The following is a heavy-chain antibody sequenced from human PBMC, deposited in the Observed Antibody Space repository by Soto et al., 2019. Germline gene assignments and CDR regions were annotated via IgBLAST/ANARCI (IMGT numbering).Heavy chain of an antibody. J-gene: IGHJ4*02. Sequence: SDTLSLTCTVSGGSISSYYWSWIRQPPGKGLEWIGYIYYSGSTNYNPSLKSRVTISVDTSKNQFSLKLSSVTAADTAVYYCARRYSSSFDYWGQGTLVTVSS. D-gene: IGHD6-13*01. CDR1: GGSISSYY. V-gene: IGHV4-59*08. CDR2: IYYSGST. CDR3: ARRYSSSFDY.